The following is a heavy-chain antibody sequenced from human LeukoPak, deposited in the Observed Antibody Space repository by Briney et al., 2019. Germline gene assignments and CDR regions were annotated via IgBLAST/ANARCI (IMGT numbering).Heavy chain of an antibody. D-gene: IGHD2-2*03. CDR3: ARDWIGRGQTPYYFDY. CDR1: GFTFSNYW. Sequence: PGRSLRLSCAASGFTFSNYWMSWVRQAPGKGLEWVANIKQDGSEKYYVDSVKGRFTISRDNAKNSLYLQMSSLRAEDTAVYYCARDWIGRGQTPYYFDYWGQGTLVTVSS. CDR2: IKQDGSEK. J-gene: IGHJ4*02. V-gene: IGHV3-7*01.